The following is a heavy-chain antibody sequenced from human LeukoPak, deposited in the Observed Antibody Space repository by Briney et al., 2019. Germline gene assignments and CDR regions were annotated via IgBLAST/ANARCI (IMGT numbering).Heavy chain of an antibody. D-gene: IGHD6-6*01. J-gene: IGHJ4*02. CDR3: ARFIAARRGPPYFDY. Sequence: PSETLSLTCTVSGGSISSGGYYWSWIRQHPGKGLEWIGYIYYSGSTYYNPSLKSRVTISVDASKNQFSLKLSSVTAADTAVYYCARFIAARRGPPYFDYWGQGTLVTVSS. V-gene: IGHV4-31*03. CDR1: GGSISSGGYY. CDR2: IYYSGST.